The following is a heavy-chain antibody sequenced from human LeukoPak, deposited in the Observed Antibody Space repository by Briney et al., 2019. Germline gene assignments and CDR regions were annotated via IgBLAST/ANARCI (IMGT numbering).Heavy chain of an antibody. CDR2: ITDGYTT. J-gene: IGHJ4*02. D-gene: IGHD2-15*01. V-gene: IGHV3-23*01. CDR1: GFTFTSYW. CDR3: TRKGSMTSPGNYFDY. Sequence: SGGSLRLSCAVSGFTFTSYWMSWVRQAPGKGLEWVSTITDGYTTYYADSVEGRFTISRDNSKSTVYLQMNGLRVEDTAVYYCTRKGSMTSPGNYFDYWGRGTLVTASS.